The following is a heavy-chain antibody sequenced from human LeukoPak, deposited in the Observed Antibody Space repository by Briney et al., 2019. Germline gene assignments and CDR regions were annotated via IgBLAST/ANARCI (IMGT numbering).Heavy chain of an antibody. J-gene: IGHJ6*03. Sequence: GGSLRLSCAASGFNFNSFSMSWVRRAPGKGLEWVSGLSGSGGSTYYADSVKGRFTISRDNSKNMVYLQMNSLRVEDTAAYYCAKYGSGWTLYFYYYLDVWGKGTTVTVS. CDR2: LSGSGGST. V-gene: IGHV3-23*01. CDR1: GFNFNSFS. CDR3: AKYGSGWTLYFYYYLDV. D-gene: IGHD6-25*01.